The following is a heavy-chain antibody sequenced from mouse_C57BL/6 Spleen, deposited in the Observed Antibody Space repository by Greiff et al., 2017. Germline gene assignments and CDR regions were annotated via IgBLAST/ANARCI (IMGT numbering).Heavy chain of an antibody. J-gene: IGHJ4*01. Sequence: QVQLQQSGAELVKPGASVKLSCKASGYTFTSYWMQWVKQRPGQGLEWIGEIDPSDSYTNYNQKFKGKATLTVATSSSTAYMQLSSLTSEDSAVYYCARYSNYPYYAMDYWGQGTSVTVSS. CDR1: GYTFTSYW. CDR3: ARYSNYPYYAMDY. CDR2: IDPSDSYT. D-gene: IGHD2-5*01. V-gene: IGHV1-50*01.